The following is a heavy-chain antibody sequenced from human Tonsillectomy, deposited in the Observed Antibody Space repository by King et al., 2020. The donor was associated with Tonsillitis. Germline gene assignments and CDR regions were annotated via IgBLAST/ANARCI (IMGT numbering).Heavy chain of an antibody. V-gene: IGHV4-39*01. CDR1: GGTISSSTYY. Sequence: QLQESGPGLVKPSETLSLTCTVSGGTISSSTYYWGWIRQPPGKGLEWIGTISYSGRTYDNPSLKSRVTISVDSSKNQFSLKVSSVTAADTAVYYCARSPIFYGDYHFYYWGRGTLVTVSS. CDR3: ARSPIFYGDYHFYY. D-gene: IGHD4-17*01. J-gene: IGHJ4*02. CDR2: ISYSGRT.